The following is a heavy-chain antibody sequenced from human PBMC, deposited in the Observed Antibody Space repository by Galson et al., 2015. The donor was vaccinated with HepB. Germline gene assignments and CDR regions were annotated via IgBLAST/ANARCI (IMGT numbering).Heavy chain of an antibody. J-gene: IGHJ3*02. CDR3: ARPVVRYFDWLINAAAAFDI. D-gene: IGHD3-9*01. V-gene: IGHV1-18*01. CDR2: ISAYNGNT. Sequence: SVKVSCKASGYTFTSYGISRVRQAPGQGLEWMGWISAYNGNTNYAQKLQGRVTMTTDTSTSTAYMELRSLRSDDTAVYYCARPVVRYFDWLINAAAAFDIWGQGTMVTVSS. CDR1: GYTFTSYG.